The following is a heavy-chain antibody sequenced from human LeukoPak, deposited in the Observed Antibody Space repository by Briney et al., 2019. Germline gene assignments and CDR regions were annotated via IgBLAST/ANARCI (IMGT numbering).Heavy chain of an antibody. V-gene: IGHV3-74*01. CDR2: ISPDGSQT. Sequence: PGGSLRLSCAASGFSLGKYWMHWVRQAPGKGLMWVSQISPDGSQTFYADSVKGRFTISRDNAKNTLFLQMDSLRAEDTALYYCVRSLRSADFWGQGTLVTVSS. CDR1: GFSLGKYW. CDR3: VRSLRSADF. J-gene: IGHJ4*02.